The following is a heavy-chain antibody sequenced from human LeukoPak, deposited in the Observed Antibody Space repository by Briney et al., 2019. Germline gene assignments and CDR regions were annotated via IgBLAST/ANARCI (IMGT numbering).Heavy chain of an antibody. CDR1: GFTFSDYY. Sequence: GGSLRLSCAASGFTFSDYYMSWIRQAPGKGLEWVSYISSSGSTIYYADSVKGRFTISRDNAKNSPYLQMNSLRAEDTAVYYCAREDYKNYYYYGMDVWGQGTTVTVSS. CDR2: ISSSGSTI. CDR3: AREDYKNYYYYGMDV. J-gene: IGHJ6*02. D-gene: IGHD4-11*01. V-gene: IGHV3-11*01.